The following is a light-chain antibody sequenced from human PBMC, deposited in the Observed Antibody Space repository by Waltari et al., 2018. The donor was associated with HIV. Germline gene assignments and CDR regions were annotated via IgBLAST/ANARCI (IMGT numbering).Light chain of an antibody. CDR3: QAWDSGTVV. Sequence: SYEVTQPPSVSVSPGQTASITCSGDSLGEKYTSWYQQRPGQSPVLVIYQDNYRPSGIPDRFSGSNSGNTATLTISGTQSMDEADYYCQAWDSGTVVFGGGTK. CDR1: SLGEKY. CDR2: QDN. V-gene: IGLV3-1*01. J-gene: IGLJ3*02.